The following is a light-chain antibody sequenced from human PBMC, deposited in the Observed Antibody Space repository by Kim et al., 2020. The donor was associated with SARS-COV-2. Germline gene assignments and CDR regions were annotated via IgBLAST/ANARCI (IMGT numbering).Light chain of an antibody. CDR3: NSRDSSGDHLRV. CDR2: GKN. J-gene: IGLJ3*02. CDR1: SLRSYY. Sequence: LGQTVGITCQGDSLRSYYANWYQQKPGQAPVLVIYGKNNRPSGIPDRFSGSSSGNTASLTITGAQAEDEADYYCNSRDSSGDHLRVFGGGTQLTVL. V-gene: IGLV3-19*01.